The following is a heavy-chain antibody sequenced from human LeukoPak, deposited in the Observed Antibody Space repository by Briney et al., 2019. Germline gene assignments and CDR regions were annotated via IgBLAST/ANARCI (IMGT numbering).Heavy chain of an antibody. J-gene: IGHJ4*02. D-gene: IGHD1-26*01. CDR2: ISDSAGGT. CDR3: APTSGSYVDY. Sequence: GGSLRLSCAGSGFTFSAYAMTWVRQAPGKGLEWVSTISDSAGGTYYADSVKGRFTISRDNSKNTLYLRMNSLRVEDTAVYYCAPTSGSYVDYWGQGTLVTVSS. CDR1: GFTFSAYA. V-gene: IGHV3-23*01.